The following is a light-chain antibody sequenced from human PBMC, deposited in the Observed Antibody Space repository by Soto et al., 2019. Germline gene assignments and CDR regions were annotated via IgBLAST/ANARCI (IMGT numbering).Light chain of an antibody. V-gene: IGKV3-20*01. J-gene: IGKJ1*01. Sequence: EIVLTQSPGPLSLSPGERATLSCRASQSVGSGHLAWYQQKPGQTPRLLIYGASTRATGIPDRFSGSGSGTDFTLTISRLEPEDFAVYYCQHFGDSPLWAFGQGTEVEIK. CDR3: QHFGDSPLWA. CDR1: QSVGSGH. CDR2: GAS.